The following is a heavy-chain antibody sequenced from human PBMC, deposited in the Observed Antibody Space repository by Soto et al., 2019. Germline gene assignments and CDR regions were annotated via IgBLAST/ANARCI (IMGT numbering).Heavy chain of an antibody. V-gene: IGHV4-30-4*01. D-gene: IGHD5-12*01. CDR1: GGFISNGDYH. CDR2: TYPSGST. CDR3: GREGGYDSPHGC. J-gene: IGHJ4*02. Sequence: PSETLSLTCTVSGGFISNGDYHWSWIRQPPGKGLEWMGYTYPSGSTYYNASLRSRLTISIDASKNQFSLKLNSVTAADTAVYYCGREGGYDSPHGCWGQGTLVTVSS.